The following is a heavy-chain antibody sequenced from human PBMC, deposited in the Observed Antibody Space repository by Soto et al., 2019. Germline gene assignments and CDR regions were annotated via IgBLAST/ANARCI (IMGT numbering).Heavy chain of an antibody. V-gene: IGHV1-3*01. CDR1: GYTFTSYA. CDR3: ARDRDIVVVVAATRRSRPPNKWFDP. Sequence: ASVKVSCKASGYTFTSYAMHWVRQAPGQRLEWMGWINAGNGNTKYSQKFQGRVTITRDTSASTAYMELSSLRSEDTAVYYCARDRDIVVVVAATRRSRPPNKWFDPWGQGTLVTVSS. J-gene: IGHJ5*02. D-gene: IGHD2-15*01. CDR2: INAGNGNT.